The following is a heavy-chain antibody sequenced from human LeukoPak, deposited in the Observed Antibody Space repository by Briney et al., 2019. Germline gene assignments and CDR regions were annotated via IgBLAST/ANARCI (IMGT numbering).Heavy chain of an antibody. J-gene: IGHJ4*02. D-gene: IGHD4-17*01. CDR1: GYTFTSYD. CDR2: INPSGGNT. Sequence: ASVKVSCKASGYTFTSYDINWVRQAPGQGLEWMGLINPSGGNTIYAQKFQGRVSMTRDTSTSTVYMELSSLRSEDAAVYYCARTNGDSTSYYFDYWGQGTLVTVSS. V-gene: IGHV1-46*01. CDR3: ARTNGDSTSYYFDY.